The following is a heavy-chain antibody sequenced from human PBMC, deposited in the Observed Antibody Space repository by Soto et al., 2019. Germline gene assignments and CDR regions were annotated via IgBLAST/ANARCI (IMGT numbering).Heavy chain of an antibody. D-gene: IGHD5-18*01. Sequence: QVQLVQSGAEVKKPGSSVKVSCKASGGTFSSYAISWVRQAPGQGLEWMGGIIPIFGTANYAQKFQGRVTNTADESTSTADMELRSLRSEDTAVYYWARGKDGYSYGYSDYCYSGMDVWGQGTTVTVSS. J-gene: IGHJ6*02. V-gene: IGHV1-69*12. CDR2: IIPIFGTA. CDR1: GGTFSSYA. CDR3: ARGKDGYSYGYSDYCYSGMDV.